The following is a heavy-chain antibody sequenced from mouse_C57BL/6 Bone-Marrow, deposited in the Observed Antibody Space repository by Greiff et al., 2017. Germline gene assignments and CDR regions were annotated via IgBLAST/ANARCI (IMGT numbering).Heavy chain of an antibody. V-gene: IGHV5-12*01. CDR2: ISNGGGST. CDR3: ASNYGSSYGFAY. D-gene: IGHD1-1*01. J-gene: IGHJ3*01. Sequence: EVKLVESGGGLVQPGGSLKLSCAASGFTFSDYYMYWVRQTPEKRLEWVAYISNGGGSTYYPDTVKGRFPISRDNAKNTLYLQMSRLKSEDTAMYYCASNYGSSYGFAYWGQGTLVTVSA. CDR1: GFTFSDYY.